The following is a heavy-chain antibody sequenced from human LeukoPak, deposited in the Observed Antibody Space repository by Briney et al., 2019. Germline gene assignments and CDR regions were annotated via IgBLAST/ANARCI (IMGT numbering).Heavy chain of an antibody. CDR1: GFTFSSYW. V-gene: IGHV3-7*01. CDR2: IKKDGSEK. J-gene: IGHJ4*02. CDR3: ARAPGYGAAYYFDY. D-gene: IGHD1-1*01. Sequence: GGSLRLSCAACGFTFSSYWMSWVRQAPGKGLEWVANIKKDGSEKYYVDSVKGRFTISRDNAKNSLYLQMNSLRAEDTAVYYCARAPGYGAAYYFDYWGQGTLVTVSS.